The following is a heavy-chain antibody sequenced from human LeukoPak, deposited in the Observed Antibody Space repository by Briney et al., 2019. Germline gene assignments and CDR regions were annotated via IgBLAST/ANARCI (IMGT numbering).Heavy chain of an antibody. J-gene: IGHJ4*02. CDR3: AKRGVVIRVFLVGFHKEAYYFDS. CDR1: GITLSNYG. CDR2: LSGSGGGT. D-gene: IGHD3-10*01. Sequence: QSGGSLRLSCAVSGITLSNYGMSWVRQAPGNGLEWVAGLSGSGGGTNYADSVQGRFTISRDNPKNTLYLQMNSLRAEDTAVYFCAKRGVVIRVFLVGFHKEAYYFDSWGQGALVTVSS. V-gene: IGHV3-23*01.